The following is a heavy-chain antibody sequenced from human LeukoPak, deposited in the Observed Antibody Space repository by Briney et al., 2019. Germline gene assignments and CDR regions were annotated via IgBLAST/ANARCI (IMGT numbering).Heavy chain of an antibody. CDR2: VYYSGST. J-gene: IGHJ4*02. D-gene: IGHD1-26*01. V-gene: IGHV4-59*01. CDR3: ARGIRGATLNYDY. Sequence: SETLSLTCTVSGGSISSYYWSWIRQPPGKGLEWIGYVYYSGSTNYSPSLKSRVTISVDTSKNQFSPKLSSVTAADTAVYYCARGIRGATLNYDYWGQGTLVTVSS. CDR1: GGSISSYY.